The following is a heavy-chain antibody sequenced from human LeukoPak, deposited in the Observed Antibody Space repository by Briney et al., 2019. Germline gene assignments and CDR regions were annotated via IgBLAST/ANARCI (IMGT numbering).Heavy chain of an antibody. J-gene: IGHJ4*02. CDR3: AREGYSNGWYRY. CDR1: GGTFSSFA. CDR2: IISIFVTP. V-gene: IGHV1-69*13. D-gene: IGHD6-19*01. Sequence: SVKVSCKASGGTFSSFAINWVRQAPGQGLEWMGGIISIFVTPNHAQKFQGRVTITADESTSTAYMELSSLRSEDTAVYYCAREGYSNGWYRYWGQGTLVTVSS.